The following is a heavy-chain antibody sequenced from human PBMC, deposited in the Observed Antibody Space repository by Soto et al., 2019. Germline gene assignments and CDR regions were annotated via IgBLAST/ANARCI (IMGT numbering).Heavy chain of an antibody. CDR1: GDSISRGGYF. CDR2: IYDSGSA. CDR3: ARGILRPNDDMDV. D-gene: IGHD1-26*01. J-gene: IGHJ6*03. V-gene: IGHV4-31*03. Sequence: QVQLQESGPGLVKPSQTLSLTCIVSGDSISRGGYFWTWIRQHPGKGLEWIGYIYDSGSAFYNPSLKSRVTMSVDTSKNQFSLNLRSVTAADTAVFYCARGILRPNDDMDVWGKGTAVAVSS.